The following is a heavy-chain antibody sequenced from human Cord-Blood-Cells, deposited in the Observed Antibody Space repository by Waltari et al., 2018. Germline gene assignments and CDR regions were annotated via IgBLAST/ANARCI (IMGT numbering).Heavy chain of an antibody. CDR2: INAGNGNT. CDR1: GYTFTSYA. D-gene: IGHD2-8*02. CDR3: ARRLLLGGYCTGGVCYRGFDY. J-gene: IGHJ4*02. Sequence: QVQLVQSGAEVKKPGASVKVSCKASGYTFTSYAMHWVRQAPGQRLEWMGWINAGNGNTKYSQKFQGRVTITRDTSASTAYMELSSLRSEDTAVYYCARRLLLGGYCTGGVCYRGFDYWGQGTLVTVSS. V-gene: IGHV1-3*01.